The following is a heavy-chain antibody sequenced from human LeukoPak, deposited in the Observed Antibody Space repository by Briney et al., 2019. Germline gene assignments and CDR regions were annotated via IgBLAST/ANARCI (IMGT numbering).Heavy chain of an antibody. CDR3: ARVRDELQLPYYFHY. CDR2: IIPIFGTA. J-gene: IGHJ4*02. Sequence: SVKVSCKASGGTFSSYAISWVRQAPGQGLEWMGGIIPIFGTAYYAQKFQARVTITTDESTSTAYMELSSLRSEDTAVYYCARVRDELQLPYYFHYWGQGTLVTVSS. V-gene: IGHV1-69*05. D-gene: IGHD5-24*01. CDR1: GGTFSSYA.